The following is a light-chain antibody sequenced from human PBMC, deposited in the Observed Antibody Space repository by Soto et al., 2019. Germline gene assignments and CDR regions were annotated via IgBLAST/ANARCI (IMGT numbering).Light chain of an antibody. CDR1: QSVSSN. Sequence: EIVMTQSPATLSVSPGERATLSCRASQSVSSNLAWYQQKPGQAPRLLIYGAFIRATGIPARFSGSGSGTEFTLTISSLQSEDFAVYYCQQYNYWYTFGQGTKLDIK. CDR3: QQYNYWYT. J-gene: IGKJ2*01. CDR2: GAF. V-gene: IGKV3-15*01.